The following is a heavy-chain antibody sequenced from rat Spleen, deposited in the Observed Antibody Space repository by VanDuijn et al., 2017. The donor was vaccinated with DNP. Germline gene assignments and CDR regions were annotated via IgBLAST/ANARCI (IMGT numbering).Heavy chain of an antibody. CDR2: IDIKTHNYAT. Sequence: ELQLVESGGGLVQPKGSLKLSCAASGFDFNSYVMSWVRQAPGKGLDWVASIDIKTHNYATLYADSVEERFTISRDDSQSMVYLQMNNLKTEDTALYYCTGFDYWGQGVMVTVSS. CDR1: GFDFNSYV. V-gene: IGHV10-4*01. CDR3: TGFDY. J-gene: IGHJ2*01.